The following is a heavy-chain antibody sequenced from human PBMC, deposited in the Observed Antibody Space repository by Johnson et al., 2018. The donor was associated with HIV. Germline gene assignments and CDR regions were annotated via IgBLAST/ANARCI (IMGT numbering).Heavy chain of an antibody. V-gene: IGHV3-11*04. CDR3: AREMAWEDAFDI. Sequence: QVQLVESGGGLVKPGGSLRVSCAASGFTFSDYYMNWIRQGPGKGLEWVSYISSSGSAIKYADSVKGRFTISRDNANTSLFLQMRSLRPEDTAVYFCAREMAWEDAFDIWGQGTMVTVSP. CDR1: GFTFSDYY. CDR2: ISSSGSAI. D-gene: IGHD5-24*01. J-gene: IGHJ3*02.